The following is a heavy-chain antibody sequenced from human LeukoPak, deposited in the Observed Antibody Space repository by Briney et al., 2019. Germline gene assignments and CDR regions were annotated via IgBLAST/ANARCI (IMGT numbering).Heavy chain of an antibody. Sequence: GGPLRLSCAASGFTFSSYSMNWVRQAPGKGLEWVSSISSSSSYIYYADSVKGRFTISRDNAKNSLYLQMNSLRAEDTAVYYCARDGYSYGMVFDYWGQGTLVTVSS. CDR1: GFTFSSYS. D-gene: IGHD5-18*01. CDR2: ISSSSSYI. V-gene: IGHV3-21*01. J-gene: IGHJ4*02. CDR3: ARDGYSYGMVFDY.